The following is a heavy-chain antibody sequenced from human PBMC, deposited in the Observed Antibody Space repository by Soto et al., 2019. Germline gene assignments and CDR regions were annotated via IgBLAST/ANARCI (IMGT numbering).Heavy chain of an antibody. J-gene: IGHJ3*02. CDR1: GGSISSGGYS. CDR3: ARTDTAMALCACDI. CDR2: IYHSGST. D-gene: IGHD5-18*01. Sequence: QLQLQESGSGLVKPSQTLSLTCAVSGGSISSGGYSWSWIRQPPGKVLEWIGYIYHSGSTYYNPSLKSRGTISVDRFKNEFSLKLSSVTAADTAVYYCARTDTAMALCACDIWGQGTMVTVS. V-gene: IGHV4-30-2*01.